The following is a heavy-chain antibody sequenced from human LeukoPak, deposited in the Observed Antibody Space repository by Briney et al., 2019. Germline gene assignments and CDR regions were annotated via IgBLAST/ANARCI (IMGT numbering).Heavy chain of an antibody. CDR2: IWNDGSNK. J-gene: IGHJ4*02. Sequence: GGSLRLSCAASGFTFSSYGMHWVRQAPGKGLGWVAVIWNDGSNKYYADSVKGRFTISRDNSKNTLYLQMNSLRAEDTAVYYCTAGGDFWSGYPNPNPDYWGQGTLVTVSS. D-gene: IGHD3-3*01. CDR1: GFTFSSYG. V-gene: IGHV3-33*01. CDR3: TAGGDFWSGYPNPNPDY.